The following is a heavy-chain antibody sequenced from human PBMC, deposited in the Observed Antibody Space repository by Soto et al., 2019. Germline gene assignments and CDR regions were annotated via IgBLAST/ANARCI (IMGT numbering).Heavy chain of an antibody. CDR1: GDAFNFYS. D-gene: IGHD3-3*01. CDR2: VNPIVSMS. Sequence: SVKVSCKASGDAFNFYSINWVRQAPGLGLEWMGRVNPIVSMSNYAQKFQGRVTMTADKSTSTAYMELSSLRSEDTAVYYCARDLPNYDFWSGYYAAYFDYWGQGTLVTVSS. J-gene: IGHJ4*02. CDR3: ARDLPNYDFWSGYYAAYFDY. V-gene: IGHV1-69*04.